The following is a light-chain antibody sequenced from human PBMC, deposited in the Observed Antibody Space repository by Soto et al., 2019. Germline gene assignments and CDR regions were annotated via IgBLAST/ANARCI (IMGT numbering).Light chain of an antibody. CDR1: QSVSSN. CDR2: GAS. V-gene: IGKV3-15*01. CDR3: QQYNNWPQK. Sequence: EIVMTQSPATLSVSPGERATLSCRASQSVSSNLAWYQQKPGQAPRLLIYGASTRATGIPARFSGSGSGTEFTLTISGLQSEDFAVYYCQQYNNWPQKLGQGTKVEIK. J-gene: IGKJ1*01.